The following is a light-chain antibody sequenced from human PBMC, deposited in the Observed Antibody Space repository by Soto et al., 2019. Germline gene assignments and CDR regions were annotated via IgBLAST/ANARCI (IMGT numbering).Light chain of an antibody. V-gene: IGLV1-51*01. CDR2: DNN. Sequence: QSVLTQPPSVSAAPGRKVTISCSGRSSNIGSNYVSWYKQLPGTAPKLLIYDNNKRPSGIPDRFSGSKSGTSATLDITGLQTGDEADYYCGTWDSSLSAGVFGGGTKLTVL. CDR3: GTWDSSLSAGV. J-gene: IGLJ2*01. CDR1: SSNIGSNY.